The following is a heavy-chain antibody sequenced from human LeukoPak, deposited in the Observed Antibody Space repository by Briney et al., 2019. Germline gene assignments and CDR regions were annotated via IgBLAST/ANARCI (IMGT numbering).Heavy chain of an antibody. D-gene: IGHD3-9*01. J-gene: IGHJ4*02. V-gene: IGHV3-23*01. CDR1: GFTFSSYD. CDR3: AKVGQNYDILTYYFDY. CDR2: ISGSGGST. Sequence: GGSLRLSCAVYGFTFSSYDMSWVRQAPGKELEWVSGISGSGGSTYYADSVKGRFTISRDTSKNALYLQMNSLRVEDTDVYYCAKVGQNYDILTYYFDYWGQGTLVTVSS.